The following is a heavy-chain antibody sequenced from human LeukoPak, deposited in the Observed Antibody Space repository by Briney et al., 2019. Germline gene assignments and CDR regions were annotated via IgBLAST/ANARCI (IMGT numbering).Heavy chain of an antibody. V-gene: IGHV4-39*07. CDR2: IYYSGST. CDR1: GGSISSSSYY. CDR3: ARVGIGSYYAFDI. Sequence: SETLSLTCTVSGGSISSSSYYWGWIRQPPGKGLEWIGSIYYSGSTYYNPSLKSRVTISVDTSKNQFSLKLSSVTAADTAVYYCARVGIGSYYAFDIWGQGTMVTVSS. J-gene: IGHJ3*02. D-gene: IGHD1-26*01.